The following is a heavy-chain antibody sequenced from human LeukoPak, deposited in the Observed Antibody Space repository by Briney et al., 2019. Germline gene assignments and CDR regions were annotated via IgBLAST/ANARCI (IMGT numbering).Heavy chain of an antibody. Sequence: ASVKVSCKASGYTFTGYYMHWVRQAPGQGVEGMGWINPNSGGTNYAQKLQGRFTMTRDTSISTAYMELSSLRSHDTAVYYCARVSSGLVEEYYDFWSGSDYWGQGTLVTVSS. J-gene: IGHJ4*02. CDR2: INPNSGGT. D-gene: IGHD3-3*01. V-gene: IGHV1-2*02. CDR1: GYTFTGYY. CDR3: ARVSSGLVEEYYDFWSGSDY.